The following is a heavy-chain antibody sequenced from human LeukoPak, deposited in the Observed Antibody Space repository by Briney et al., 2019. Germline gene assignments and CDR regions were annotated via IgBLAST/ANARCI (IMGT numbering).Heavy chain of an antibody. CDR3: AREVRVRGVGAFDI. J-gene: IGHJ3*02. V-gene: IGHV3-48*03. D-gene: IGHD3-10*01. Sequence: GGSLRLSCAASGFTFSSYEMNWVRQAPGKGLEWVSYISSSGSTIYYADSVKGRFTISRDNAKNSLYLQMNSLRAEDTGVFYCAREVRVRGVGAFDIWGQGTMVTVSS. CDR1: GFTFSSYE. CDR2: ISSSGSTI.